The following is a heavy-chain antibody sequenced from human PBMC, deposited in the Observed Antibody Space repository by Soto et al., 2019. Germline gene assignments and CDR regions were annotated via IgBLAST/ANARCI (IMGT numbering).Heavy chain of an antibody. CDR3: ARDSGYGSGNSVNHYLDY. CDR1: GFTFGYYW. J-gene: IGHJ4*01. CDR2: IKLDASEK. D-gene: IGHD3-10*01. Sequence: EVQLVESGGGVVQPGGSLRLSCAASGFTFGYYWMSWVRQAPGKGLEGLATIKLDASEKKYVDSVKGRFTLSRDNGKNSVYLQMDSLRAEDTAVYYWARDSGYGSGNSVNHYLDYWGHGTVVTASS. V-gene: IGHV3-7*01.